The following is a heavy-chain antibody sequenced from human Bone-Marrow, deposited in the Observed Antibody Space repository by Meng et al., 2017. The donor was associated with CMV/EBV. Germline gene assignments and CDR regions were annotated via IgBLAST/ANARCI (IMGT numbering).Heavy chain of an antibody. Sequence: SVKVSCKASGGTFSSYTISWVRQAPGQGLEWMGRIIPILGIANYAQKFQGRVTITADKSTSTAYMELSSLRSEDTAVYYCARDRLMGRDVWGSPTPLGYWGQGTLVTVSS. CDR3: ARDRLMGRDVWGSPTPLGY. J-gene: IGHJ4*02. CDR1: GGTFSSYT. V-gene: IGHV1-69*04. D-gene: IGHD3-16*01. CDR2: IIPILGIA.